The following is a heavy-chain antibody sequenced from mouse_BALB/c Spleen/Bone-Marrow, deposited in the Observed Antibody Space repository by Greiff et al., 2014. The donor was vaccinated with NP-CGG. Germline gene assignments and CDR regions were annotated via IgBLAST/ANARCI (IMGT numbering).Heavy chain of an antibody. CDR1: GFNIKDYY. Sequence: EVQLQQSGAELVRPGALVKLSCKASGFNIKDYYMHWVKQRPEQGLEWIGWIDPENGNTIYDPKFQGEASITADTSSNTAYLQLSSLTSEDTAVYYCAGGNYRFAYWGQGTLVTVSA. J-gene: IGHJ3*01. D-gene: IGHD2-1*01. V-gene: IGHV14-1*02. CDR3: AGGNYRFAY. CDR2: IDPENGNT.